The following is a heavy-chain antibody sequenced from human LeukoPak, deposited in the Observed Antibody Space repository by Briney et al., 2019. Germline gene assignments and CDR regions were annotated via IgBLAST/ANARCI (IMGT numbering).Heavy chain of an antibody. D-gene: IGHD1-26*01. CDR2: IHYSGGT. CDR1: GDSISSYY. J-gene: IGHJ4*02. CDR3: SRESGAFCPFGY. Sequence: SETLSLTCTVSGDSISSYYRSWVRQPPGKGLEWIGYIHYSGGTNYNPSLKSRVTISVDTSMNQFFLSLTSVTAADTAIYYCSRESGAFCPFGYWGQGTLVIVPP. V-gene: IGHV4-59*12.